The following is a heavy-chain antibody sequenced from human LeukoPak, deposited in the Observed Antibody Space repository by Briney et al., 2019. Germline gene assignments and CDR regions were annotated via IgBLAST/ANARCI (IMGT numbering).Heavy chain of an antibody. CDR1: GGSISSYY. D-gene: IGHD3-22*01. CDR2: IYYSGST. J-gene: IGHJ6*03. V-gene: IGHV4-59*01. Sequence: PSETLSLTRTVSGGSISSYYWSWIRQPPGKGLEWIGYIYYSGSTNYNPSLKSRVTISVDTSKNQFSLKLSSVTAADTAVYYCASTYYYDSSGYYYYYYYMDVWGKGTTVTVSS. CDR3: ASTYYYDSSGYYYYYYYMDV.